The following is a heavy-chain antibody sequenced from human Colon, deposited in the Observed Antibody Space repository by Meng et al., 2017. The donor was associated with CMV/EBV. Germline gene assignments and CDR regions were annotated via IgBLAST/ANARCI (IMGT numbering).Heavy chain of an antibody. V-gene: IGHV3-72*01. CDR2: VRKKVNRYTT. Sequence: SDTYMEWVRQAPGKGLEWVGRVRKKVNRYTTEYATSVKGRFIVSRDDSENSLYLQMNSLKTEDTAVYYCILSWDGDCYGKSYSDYWGQGTLVTVSS. J-gene: IGHJ4*02. D-gene: IGHD2-21*02. CDR1: SDTY. CDR3: ILSWDGDCYGKSYSDY.